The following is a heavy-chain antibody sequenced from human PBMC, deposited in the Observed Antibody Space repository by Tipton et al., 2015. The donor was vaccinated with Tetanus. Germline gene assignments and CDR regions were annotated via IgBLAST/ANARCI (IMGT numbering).Heavy chain of an antibody. CDR1: GFTVSGNY. V-gene: IGHV3-66*01. CDR3: ARDHYYYDSSGQNYYFDY. CDR2: IYSGGST. D-gene: IGHD3-22*01. J-gene: IGHJ4*02. Sequence: SLRLSCAASGFTVSGNYMSWVRQAPGKGLEWVSVIYSGGSTYYADSVKGRFTISRDNSKNTLYLQMNSLRAEDTAVYYCARDHYYYDSSGQNYYFDYWGQGTLVTVSS.